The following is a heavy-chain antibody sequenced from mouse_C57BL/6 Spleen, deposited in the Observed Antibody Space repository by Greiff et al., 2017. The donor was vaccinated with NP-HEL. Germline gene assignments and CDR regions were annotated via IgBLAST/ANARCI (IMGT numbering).Heavy chain of an antibody. D-gene: IGHD1-1*01. CDR1: GYTFTGYW. J-gene: IGHJ2*01. CDR2: ILPGSGST. V-gene: IGHV1-9*01. Sequence: QVQLQQSGAELMKPGASVKLSCKATGYTFTGYWLEWVKQRPGHGLEWIGEILPGSGSTNYNEKFKGKATFTVDPSSTTSFMQLSSLTTEDSAIYYCAYYYGSSYKFDYWGQGTTLTVSS. CDR3: AYYYGSSYKFDY.